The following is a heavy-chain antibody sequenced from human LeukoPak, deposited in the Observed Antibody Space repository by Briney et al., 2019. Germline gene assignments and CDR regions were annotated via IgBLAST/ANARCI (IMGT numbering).Heavy chain of an antibody. Sequence: GGSLRLSCVASGFTSSNFAMSWVRQTLGKGLEWVSGISGSGGSTYYADSVEGRFTISRDNSKNTLYLQMNSLRAEDTAVYYCAKGIRRGYDSTNGCFQHWGQGTLVTVSS. CDR1: GFTSSNFA. J-gene: IGHJ1*01. CDR3: AKGIRRGYDSTNGCFQH. V-gene: IGHV3-23*01. CDR2: ISGSGGST. D-gene: IGHD3-22*01.